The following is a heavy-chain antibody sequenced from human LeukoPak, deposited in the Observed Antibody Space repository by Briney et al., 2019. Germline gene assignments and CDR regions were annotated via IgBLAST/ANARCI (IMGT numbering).Heavy chain of an antibody. D-gene: IGHD3-10*01. V-gene: IGHV4-39*01. J-gene: IGHJ4*02. CDR2: INYGGTT. CDR1: GGSISSNNYY. Sequence: SETLSLTCTVSGGSISSNNYYWSWIRQPPGREMEWIASINYGGTTYYNPSLKSRVTISVDTSKNQFSLRLSSVTAADTALYYCARREADYYGSGSYYLHWGQGTLVTVSS. CDR3: ARREADYYGSGSYYLH.